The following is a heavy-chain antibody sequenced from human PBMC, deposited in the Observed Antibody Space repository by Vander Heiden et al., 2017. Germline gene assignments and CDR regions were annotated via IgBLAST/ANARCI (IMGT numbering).Heavy chain of an antibody. CDR3: ARLPNWGRETSR. V-gene: IGHV4-39*01. CDR1: GGSITSTAYY. D-gene: IGHD7-27*01. J-gene: IGHJ3*01. CDR2: IFYGETT. Sequence: QVQLQESGPGLVKPSETLSLPCSVSGGSITSTAYYWGWIRQPPGKGLEWIGSIFYGETTYYEPSLKSRVTISADTSKNQFSLKLTSVTAADTAVYYCARLPNWGRETSRWGQGTMLIVSS.